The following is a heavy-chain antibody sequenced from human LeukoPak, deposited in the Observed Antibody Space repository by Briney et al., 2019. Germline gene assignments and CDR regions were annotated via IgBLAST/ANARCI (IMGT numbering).Heavy chain of an antibody. Sequence: SETLSLTCAVYGGSFSGYYWSWIRQPPGKGLEWIGEINHSGGTNYNPSLKSRVTISVDTSKNQFSLKLSSVTAADTAVYYCARVPGEYHGSGSYRAFDIWGQGTMVAVSS. CDR2: INHSGGT. CDR3: ARVPGEYHGSGSYRAFDI. CDR1: GGSFSGYY. V-gene: IGHV4-34*01. J-gene: IGHJ3*02. D-gene: IGHD3-10*01.